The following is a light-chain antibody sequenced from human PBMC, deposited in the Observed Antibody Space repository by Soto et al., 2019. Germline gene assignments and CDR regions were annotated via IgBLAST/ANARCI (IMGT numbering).Light chain of an antibody. J-gene: IGKJ2*01. V-gene: IGKV3-15*01. CDR2: GAS. Sequence: EIVMTQSPATLSVSPGERATLSCRASQSISSNLAWYQQKPCQAPRLLIYGASSRATGLPARFSGSGSGTEFTLTISSLPSEDFAVYYCQQYNNWPYTFGQGTKLEI. CDR3: QQYNNWPYT. CDR1: QSISSN.